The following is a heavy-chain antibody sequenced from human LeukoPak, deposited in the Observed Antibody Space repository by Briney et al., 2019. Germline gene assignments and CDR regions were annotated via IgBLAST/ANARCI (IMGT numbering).Heavy chain of an antibody. Sequence: GGSLRLSCAASGFTFSSYGMHWVRQAPGKGLEWVAVISYDGSNKYYADSVKGRFTIPRDNSKNTLYLQMNSLRAEDTAVYYCAKDLYDSPRGGAFDIWGQGTMVTVSS. D-gene: IGHD3-22*01. CDR1: GFTFSSYG. CDR2: ISYDGSNK. CDR3: AKDLYDSPRGGAFDI. V-gene: IGHV3-30*18. J-gene: IGHJ3*02.